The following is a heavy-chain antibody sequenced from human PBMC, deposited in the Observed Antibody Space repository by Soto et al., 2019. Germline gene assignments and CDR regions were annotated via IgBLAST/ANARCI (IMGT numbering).Heavy chain of an antibody. CDR2: IFRSGDT. D-gene: IGHD6-19*01. Sequence: QVQLQESGPGLVKPSGTLSLTCAVSGAPISTNNWWSWVRQSPGKGLEWIGEIFRSGDTNFNPSLKSRVTISMDKSKNQFSLDLKSVTAADTAVYYCARTIAVPGIVHYRGMDVWGQGTTVTVSS. V-gene: IGHV4-4*02. CDR3: ARTIAVPGIVHYRGMDV. J-gene: IGHJ6*02. CDR1: GAPISTNNW.